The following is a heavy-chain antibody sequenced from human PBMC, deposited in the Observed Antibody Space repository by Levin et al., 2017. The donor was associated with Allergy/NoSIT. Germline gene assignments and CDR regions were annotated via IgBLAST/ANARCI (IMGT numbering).Heavy chain of an antibody. J-gene: IGHJ6*02. V-gene: IGHV1-46*01. Sequence: ASVKVSCEASGYTFTSFYINWVRQTPGQGLEWMGMIDPTSGAAYYAQMFQGRVTMTRDTPSNTVYMDLSSLRSEDTAVYYCARNLGYCDMASCPGMDVWGQGTTVTV. CDR3: ARNLGYCDMASCPGMDV. D-gene: IGHD2-2*01. CDR2: IDPTSGAA. CDR1: GYTFTSFY.